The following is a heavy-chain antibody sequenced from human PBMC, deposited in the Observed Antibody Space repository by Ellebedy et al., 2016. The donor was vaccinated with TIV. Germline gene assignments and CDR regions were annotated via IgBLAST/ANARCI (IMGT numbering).Heavy chain of an antibody. CDR2: IFPIFGKA. Sequence: AASVKVSCKASGGTFSSYAISWVRQAPGQGLEWMGGIFPIFGKANYAQKFQGRVTITADESTSTAYMELSSLRSEDTALYYCARQGSRRRAFDIWGQGTMITVFS. CDR3: ARQGSRRRAFDI. D-gene: IGHD6-6*01. V-gene: IGHV1-69*13. CDR1: GGTFSSYA. J-gene: IGHJ3*02.